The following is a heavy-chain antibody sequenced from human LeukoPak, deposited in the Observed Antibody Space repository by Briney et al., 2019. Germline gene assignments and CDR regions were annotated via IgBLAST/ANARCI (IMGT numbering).Heavy chain of an antibody. CDR2: ISAYNGNT. D-gene: IGHD3-10*01. V-gene: IGHV1-18*01. Sequence: SAKVSCKASGYTFTSYGISWVRQAPGQGLEWMGWISAYNGNTNYAQKLQGRVTMTTDTSTSKDYMELRRLRSDDTAVYYCATYRHLVRGVIITEDAFDIWGQGTMVTVSS. CDR1: GYTFTSYG. CDR3: ATYRHLVRGVIITEDAFDI. J-gene: IGHJ3*02.